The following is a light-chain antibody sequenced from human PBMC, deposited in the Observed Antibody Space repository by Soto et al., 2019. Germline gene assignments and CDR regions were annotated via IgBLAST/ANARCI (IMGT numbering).Light chain of an antibody. Sequence: QLTQSPSSLSASVGDRVTITCRASQDISRYLAWYQQRSGKAPKLLIYGASTLQSGVPSRFSGSGSGKDVTLTISSMQPDDCATYHCKQRHRTPFTFSPGNTVDV. CDR2: GAS. V-gene: IGKV1-9*01. CDR1: QDISRY. J-gene: IGKJ3*01. CDR3: KQRHRTPFT.